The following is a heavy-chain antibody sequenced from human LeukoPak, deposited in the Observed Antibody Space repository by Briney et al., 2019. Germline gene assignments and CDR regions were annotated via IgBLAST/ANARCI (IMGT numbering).Heavy chain of an antibody. V-gene: IGHV5-51*01. CDR3: ARRAYSGSGSSDY. CDR1: GYNFANFW. J-gene: IGHJ4*02. D-gene: IGHD3-10*01. CDR2: IHTTDSQT. Sequence: GESLKISCYDSGYNFANFWIGWMRQMPGKGLEWMGIIHTTDSQTLYSPSFQGQVTISVDRSINTAYLQWSSLKASDTAMYYCARRAYSGSGSSDYWGQGTLVTVSS.